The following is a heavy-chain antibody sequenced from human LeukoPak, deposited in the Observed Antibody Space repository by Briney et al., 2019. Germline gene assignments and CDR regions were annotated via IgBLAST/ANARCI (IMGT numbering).Heavy chain of an antibody. CDR3: ARGTAGLRPHYYYGMDV. D-gene: IGHD4/OR15-4a*01. J-gene: IGHJ6*02. CDR2: MNPNSGNT. Sequence: VASVKVSCKASGYTFTSYDINWVRQATGQGLEWMGWMNPNSGNTGYAQKFQGRVTMTRNTSISTAYMELSSLRSEDTAVYYCARGTAGLRPHYYYGMDVWGQGTTVTVSS. CDR1: GYTFTSYD. V-gene: IGHV1-8*01.